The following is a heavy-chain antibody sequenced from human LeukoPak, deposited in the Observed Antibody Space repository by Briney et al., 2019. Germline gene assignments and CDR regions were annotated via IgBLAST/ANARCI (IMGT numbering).Heavy chain of an antibody. CDR1: GFTFSSYW. D-gene: IGHD3-3*01. J-gene: IGHJ4*02. V-gene: IGHV3-7*01. CDR3: ARDPYYDFWSGYYRGNGGYFDY. CDR2: IKQDGSEK. Sequence: GGSLRLSCAASGFTFSSYWMSWVRQAPGRGLEWVANIKQDGSEKYYVDSVKGRFTISRDNAKNSLYLQMNSLRAEDTAVYYCARDPYYDFWSGYYRGNGGYFDYWGQGTLVTVSS.